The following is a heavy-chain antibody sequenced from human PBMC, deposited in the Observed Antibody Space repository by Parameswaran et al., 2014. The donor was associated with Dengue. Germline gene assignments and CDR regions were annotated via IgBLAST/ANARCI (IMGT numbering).Heavy chain of an antibody. CDR3: ARRGTDGYNRRWFDP. V-gene: IGHV5-51*01. J-gene: IGHJ5*02. D-gene: IGHD5-24*01. CDR2: IYPGDSHT. Sequence: WIRQPPGKGLEWMGIIYPGDSHTRYSPSFQGQVTISVDKSISTAYLQWSSLKASDTAMYYCARRGTDGYNRRWFDPWGQGTLVTVSS.